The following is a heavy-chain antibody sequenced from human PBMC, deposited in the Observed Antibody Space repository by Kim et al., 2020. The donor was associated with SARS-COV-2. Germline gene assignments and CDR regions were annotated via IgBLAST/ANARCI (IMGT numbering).Heavy chain of an antibody. CDR1: GGSISSYY. D-gene: IGHD5-12*01. Sequence: SETLSLTCTVSGGSISSYYWSWIRQPPGKGLEWIGYIYYSGSTNYNPSLTSRVPISVDTSKNQFSLKLSSVTAAATAVYYCARDGYNQGYFDYWDEGTQV. J-gene: IGHJ4*02. CDR2: IYYSGST. CDR3: ARDGYNQGYFDY. V-gene: IGHV4-59*12.